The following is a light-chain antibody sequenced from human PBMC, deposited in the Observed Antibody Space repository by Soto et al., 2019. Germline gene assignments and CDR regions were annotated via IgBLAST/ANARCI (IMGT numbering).Light chain of an antibody. CDR2: DVS. J-gene: IGLJ2*01. CDR3: SSYTSTSTFRL. V-gene: IGLV2-14*01. CDR1: SRDIGGYNF. Sequence: QSASVSGSPGQSITISCTGTSRDIGGYNFVSWYQQHPGKAPKLMIYDVSNRPSGVSNRFSGSKSGNTASLIISGLQAEDEADYYCSSYTSTSTFRLFGGGTKLTVL.